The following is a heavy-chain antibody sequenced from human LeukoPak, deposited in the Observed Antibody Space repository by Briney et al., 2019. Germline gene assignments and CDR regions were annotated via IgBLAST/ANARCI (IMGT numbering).Heavy chain of an antibody. J-gene: IGHJ4*02. D-gene: IGHD6-13*01. V-gene: IGHV3-23*01. Sequence: PGGSLRLSCAASGFTFSNAWMSWVRQAPGKGLEWVSAISGSGGSTYYADSVKGRFTISRDNSKNTLYLQMNSLRAEDTAVYYCAKRRLLGIAEATPEKDYWGQGTLVTVSS. CDR1: GFTFSNAW. CDR2: ISGSGGST. CDR3: AKRRLLGIAEATPEKDY.